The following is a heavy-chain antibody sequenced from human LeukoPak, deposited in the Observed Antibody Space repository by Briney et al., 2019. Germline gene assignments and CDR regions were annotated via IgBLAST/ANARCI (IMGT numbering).Heavy chain of an antibody. J-gene: IGHJ4*02. Sequence: SETLSLTCTVSGGSISSYYWSWIRQSPGKGLEWIGYIYYSGSTNYNPSLKSRVTISVDTSKNQFSLKLSSVTAADTAVYYCARQNSGSYSFDYWGQGTLVTVSS. V-gene: IGHV4-59*08. CDR3: ARQNSGSYSFDY. CDR1: GGSISSYY. D-gene: IGHD1-26*01. CDR2: IYYSGST.